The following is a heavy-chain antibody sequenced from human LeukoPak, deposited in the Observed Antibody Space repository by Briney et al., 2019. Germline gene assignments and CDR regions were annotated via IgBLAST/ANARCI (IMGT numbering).Heavy chain of an antibody. J-gene: IGHJ4*02. CDR2: IYPGDSDT. Sequence: GESLKISCKGSGYNFTSYWIVWVRQMPGKGLAWMGIIYPGDSDTIYSPSFQGQVTISADKSISTAYLQWSGLKASDTAMYYCARRSSTASRYFDFWGQGALVTVSS. CDR3: ARRSSTASRYFDF. V-gene: IGHV5-51*01. CDR1: GYNFTSYW. D-gene: IGHD2/OR15-2a*01.